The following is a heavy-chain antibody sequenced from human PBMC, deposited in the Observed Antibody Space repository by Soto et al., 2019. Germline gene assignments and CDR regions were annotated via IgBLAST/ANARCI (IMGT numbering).Heavy chain of an antibody. CDR2: INHSGST. CDR3: ARGRSEYGGRYYYGMDV. V-gene: IGHV4-34*01. Sequence: SSETLSLTCAVYGWSFRGYYWSWIRQPPGKGLEGIGEINHSGSTNYNPSLKSRVTISVDTSKNQFSLKLSSVTAADTAVYYCARGRSEYGGRYYYGMDVWGQGTTVTVSS. CDR1: GWSFRGYY. D-gene: IGHD6-6*01. J-gene: IGHJ6*02.